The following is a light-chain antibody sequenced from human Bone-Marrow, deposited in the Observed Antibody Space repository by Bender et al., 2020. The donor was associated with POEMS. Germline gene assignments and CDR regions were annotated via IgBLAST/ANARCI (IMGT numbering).Light chain of an antibody. Sequence: SYELTQPPSVSVSPEQTARIICSGDALPDKYAYWYQQKSGQAPVVVIYNDSDRPSGIPERFSGSSSGTEVTLTISGVQAEDEADYHCQSADSTNTYVVFGGGTKLTVL. CDR1: ALPDKY. CDR2: NDS. V-gene: IGLV3-25*03. CDR3: QSADSTNTYVV. J-gene: IGLJ2*01.